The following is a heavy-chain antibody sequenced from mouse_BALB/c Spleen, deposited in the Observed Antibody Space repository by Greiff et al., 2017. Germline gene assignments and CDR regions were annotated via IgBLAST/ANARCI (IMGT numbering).Heavy chain of an antibody. CDR2: INPYNDGT. CDR3: ARYGSSSRYAMDY. V-gene: IGHV1-14*01. CDR1: GYTFTSYV. D-gene: IGHD1-1*01. Sequence: VQLQQSGPELVKPGASVKMSCKASGYTFTSYVMHWVKQKPGQGLEWIGYINPYNDGTKYNEKFKGNATLTSDKSSSTAYMELSSLTSEDSAVYYCARYGSSSRYAMDYWGQGTSVTVSS. J-gene: IGHJ4*01.